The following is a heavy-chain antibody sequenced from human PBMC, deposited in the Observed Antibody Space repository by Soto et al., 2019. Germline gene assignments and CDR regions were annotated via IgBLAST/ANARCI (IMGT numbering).Heavy chain of an antibody. J-gene: IGHJ4*02. CDR1: GGSFSGYY. CDR3: ARAGIAVVRIDY. V-gene: IGHV4-34*01. D-gene: IGHD2-15*01. CDR2: INHSGST. Sequence: SETLSLTCAVYGGSFSGYYWSWIRQPPGKGLEWIGEINHSGSTNYNPSLKSRVTISVDTSKNQFSLKLSSVTAAETAVYYCARAGIAVVRIDYWGQGTLVTVSS.